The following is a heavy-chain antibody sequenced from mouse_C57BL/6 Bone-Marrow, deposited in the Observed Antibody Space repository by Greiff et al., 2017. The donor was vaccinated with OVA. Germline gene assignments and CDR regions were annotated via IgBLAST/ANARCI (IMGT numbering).Heavy chain of an antibody. CDR1: GYTFTDYY. CDR3: ARVTHSCFDY. D-gene: IGHD2-12*01. CDR2: INPNNGGT. Sequence: VQLQQSGPELVKPGASVKISCKASGYTFTDYYMNWVKQSHGKSLEWIGDINPNNGGTSYNQKFKGKATLTVDKSSSTAYMELRSLTSEDSAVYYCARVTHSCFDYWGQGTTLTGSS. V-gene: IGHV1-26*01. J-gene: IGHJ2*01.